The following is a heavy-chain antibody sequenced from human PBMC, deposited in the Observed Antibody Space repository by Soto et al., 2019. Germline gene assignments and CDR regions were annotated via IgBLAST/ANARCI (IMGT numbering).Heavy chain of an antibody. CDR2: IYYSGST. J-gene: IGHJ4*02. CDR1: GGSISSSSYY. CDR3: ARGQQLLYYFDY. V-gene: IGHV4-39*01. D-gene: IGHD6-13*01. Sequence: SETLSLTCTVSGGSISSSSYYWGWIRQPPGKGLEWIGSIYYSGSTYYNPSLKSRVTISVDTSKNQFSLKLSSVTAADTAVYYCARGQQLLYYFDYWGQGTLVTVSS.